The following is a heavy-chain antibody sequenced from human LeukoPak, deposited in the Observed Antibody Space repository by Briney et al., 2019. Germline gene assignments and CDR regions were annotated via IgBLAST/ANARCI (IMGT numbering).Heavy chain of an antibody. V-gene: IGHV3-48*04. CDR3: ATDGGPEYSSSWYLY. CDR2: ISSSGSTI. CDR1: GFTFTNYW. Sequence: GGSLRLSCAASGFTFTNYWMSWARQAPGKGLEWVSYISSSGSTIYYADSVKGRFTISRDNAKNSLYLQMNSLRAEDTAVYYCATDGGPEYSSSWYLYWGQGTLVTVSS. D-gene: IGHD6-13*01. J-gene: IGHJ4*02.